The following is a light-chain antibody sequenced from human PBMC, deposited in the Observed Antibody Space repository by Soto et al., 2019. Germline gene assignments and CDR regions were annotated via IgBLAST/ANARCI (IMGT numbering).Light chain of an antibody. CDR1: QSVHNNY. V-gene: IGKV3-20*01. Sequence: EIVVKQSPGTRSLSPGARVTLSCRAIQSVHNNYLAWYQQKPGQAPRLLIFAASGRATGIPDRFSGSGSDTGFTLTISRLQPEDSAVYFCQQYGSSAPITFGQGTRLEIK. CDR2: AAS. J-gene: IGKJ5*01. CDR3: QQYGSSAPIT.